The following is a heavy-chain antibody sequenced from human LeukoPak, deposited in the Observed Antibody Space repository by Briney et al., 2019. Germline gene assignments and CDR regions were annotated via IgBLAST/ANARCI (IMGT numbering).Heavy chain of an antibody. J-gene: IGHJ6*03. CDR2: INPNSGGT. CDR3: ARDLRFLEWNYYMDV. CDR1: GYTFTGYY. V-gene: IGHV1-2*02. D-gene: IGHD3-3*01. Sequence: ASVKVSCKASGYTFTGYYMHWVRQTPGQGLEWMGWINPNSGGTNYARKFQGRVTMTRDTSISTAYMELSRLRSDDTAVYYCARDLRFLEWNYYMDVWGKGTTVTVSS.